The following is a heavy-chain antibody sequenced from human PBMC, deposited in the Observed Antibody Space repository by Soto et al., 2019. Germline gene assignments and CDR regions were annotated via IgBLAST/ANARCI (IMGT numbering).Heavy chain of an antibody. Sequence: GGSLRLSCAASGFTFSSYAMSWVRQAPGKGLEWVSGINGGGDSTYFADSVRGRFTISRDNSKNTLFLQMNSLRAEDTDVYYCERGWTFDIWGQGTLVTVSS. CDR3: ERGWTFDI. D-gene: IGHD1-1*01. J-gene: IGHJ4*02. V-gene: IGHV3-23*01. CDR1: GFTFSSYA. CDR2: INGGGDST.